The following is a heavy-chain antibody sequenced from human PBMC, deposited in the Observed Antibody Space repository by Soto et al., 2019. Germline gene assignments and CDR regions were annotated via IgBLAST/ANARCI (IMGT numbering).Heavy chain of an antibody. CDR3: AVNYYDSSGYYSNDAFDI. V-gene: IGHV3-23*01. D-gene: IGHD3-22*01. CDR2: ISGSGGST. J-gene: IGHJ3*02. CDR1: GFTFSSYA. Sequence: EVQLLESGGGLVQPGVSLRLSCATSGFTFSSYAMSWVRQAPGKGLEWVAAISGSGGSTYYADSVKGRFTISRDNSKNTLYLQMNSLRAEDTAVYYCAVNYYDSSGYYSNDAFDIWGQGTMVTVSS.